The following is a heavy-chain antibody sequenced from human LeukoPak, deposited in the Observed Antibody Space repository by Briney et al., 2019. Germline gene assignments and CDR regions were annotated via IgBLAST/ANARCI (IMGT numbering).Heavy chain of an antibody. D-gene: IGHD3-10*01. Sequence: GGSLRLSCAASGFTFSSHGMHWVRQAPAKGLEWVAVIWYDGSNKYYADSVKGRFTISRDNSKNTLYLQMKSLRAEDTAVYYCARDQSGSGTFDSWGQGTLVTVSS. CDR1: GFTFSSHG. CDR2: IWYDGSNK. V-gene: IGHV3-33*01. CDR3: ARDQSGSGTFDS. J-gene: IGHJ4*02.